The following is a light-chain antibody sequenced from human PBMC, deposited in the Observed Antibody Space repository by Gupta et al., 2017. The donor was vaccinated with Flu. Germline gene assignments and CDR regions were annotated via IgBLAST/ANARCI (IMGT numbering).Light chain of an antibody. V-gene: IGLV2-14*01. CDR3: SSYTSTSSLA. CDR1: NSDIGTYNY. Sequence: QSALTLPASVSGHPGQSITITCTGTNSDIGTYNYVYWYQHHPGKAPQLINYEVSNRPSGISNRFSGSKSGNASSLTISGLQTEDEADYYCSSYTSTSSLAFGGGTTVTVL. CDR2: EVS. J-gene: IGLJ2*01.